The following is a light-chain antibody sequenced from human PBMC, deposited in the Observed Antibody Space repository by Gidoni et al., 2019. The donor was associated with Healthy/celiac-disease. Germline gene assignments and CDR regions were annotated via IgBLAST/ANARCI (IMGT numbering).Light chain of an antibody. J-gene: IGKJ1*01. Sequence: VLTHSPGTLSLSPGERATLSCRASQRVSSSYLAWYQQKPGQAPRLLIYGASSRATGIPDRFSGSGSGTDFTLTISRLEPEDFAVYYCQQYGSPWTFGQGTKVEIK. V-gene: IGKV3-20*01. CDR3: QQYGSPWT. CDR2: GAS. CDR1: QRVSSSY.